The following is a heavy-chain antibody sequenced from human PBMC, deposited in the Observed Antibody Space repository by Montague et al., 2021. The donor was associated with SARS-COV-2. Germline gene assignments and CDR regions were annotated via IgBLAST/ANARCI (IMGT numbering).Heavy chain of an antibody. CDR1: GFSFSSYW. D-gene: IGHD1-1*01. CDR2: IYSGGSST. CDR3: AKRLDDYFDY. V-gene: IGHV3-23*03. J-gene: IGHJ4*02. Sequence: SLRLSCAASGFSFSSYWMSWVRQAPGKGLQWVSVIYSGGSSTYYADSVKGRFTISRDNSKNTLYLQMNSLRAEDTAVYYCAKRLDDYFDYWGQGTLVTVSS.